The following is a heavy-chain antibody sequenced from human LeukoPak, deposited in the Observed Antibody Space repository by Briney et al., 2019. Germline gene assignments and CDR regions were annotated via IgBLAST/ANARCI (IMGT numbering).Heavy chain of an antibody. Sequence: GGSLRLSCAASGFTFRSYEMNWVRQAPGKGLEWVSYISSSGSTIVYADSVKGRFTISRDNAKNSLYLQMNSLRAEDTAVYYCAFSGGSGYYWAYWGQGTLVTVSS. CDR3: AFSGGSGYYWAY. J-gene: IGHJ4*02. CDR2: ISSSGSTI. V-gene: IGHV3-48*03. D-gene: IGHD3-22*01. CDR1: GFTFRSYE.